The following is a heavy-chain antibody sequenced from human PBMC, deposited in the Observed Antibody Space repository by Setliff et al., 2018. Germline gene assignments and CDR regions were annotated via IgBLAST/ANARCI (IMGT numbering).Heavy chain of an antibody. D-gene: IGHD1-26*01. CDR1: GFTFSSYW. Sequence: GGSLRLSCAASGFTFSSYWMYWVRQATGKGMVWVSRINTDGRTTTYADSLKGRFTISRDNAKNTVFLQINSLRAEDTAVYCCARDLVGATAYDWGQGTLVTVSS. CDR3: ARDLVGATAYD. CDR2: INTDGRTT. J-gene: IGHJ4*02. V-gene: IGHV3-74*01.